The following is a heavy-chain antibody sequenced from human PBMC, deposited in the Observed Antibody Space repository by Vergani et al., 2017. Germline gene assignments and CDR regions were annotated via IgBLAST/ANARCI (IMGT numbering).Heavy chain of an antibody. Sequence: EVELVQSGPEMRKPGESLKISCKGSEYSFGNYWIGWVRQMPGKGLEWMGIIYPADSDTRYSPSFQGQVTISADKSISTAFLQWDSLKASDTALYYCARNTTDTDSGGQGTMVTVSS. CDR2: IYPADSDT. V-gene: IGHV5-51*03. CDR3: ARNTTDTDS. J-gene: IGHJ4*02. D-gene: IGHD1-1*01. CDR1: EYSFGNYW.